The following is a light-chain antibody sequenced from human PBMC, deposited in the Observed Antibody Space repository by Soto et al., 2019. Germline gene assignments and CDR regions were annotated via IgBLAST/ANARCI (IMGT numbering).Light chain of an antibody. J-gene: IGLJ2*01. CDR2: DVS. CDR3: SSYTTSSTVV. CDR1: SSDVGAYNY. Sequence: QSALTQPASVSGSPGQSITISCTGTSSDVGAYNYVSWYQQHPGKAPKVMIFDVSKRPSRVSNRFSGSKSGNTASLTISGLQAEDEADYYCSSYTTSSTVVFGGGTKVTVL. V-gene: IGLV2-14*03.